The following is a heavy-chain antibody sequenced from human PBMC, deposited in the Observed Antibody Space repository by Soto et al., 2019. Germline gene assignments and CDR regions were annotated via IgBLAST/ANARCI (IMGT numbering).Heavy chain of an antibody. V-gene: IGHV4-31*03. CDR3: ARWVEVSLDYFDS. CDR1: GGSMSNGYYY. D-gene: IGHD1-20*01. CDR2: IYHSGRT. Sequence: SETLSLTCTVSGGSMSNGYYYWSWVRQNPGKGLEWIGHIYHSGRTYYNPSLKSRVGILVDTSKNQFSLNLNSVTAADTAVYYCARWVEVSLDYFDSWGQGTPVTVS. J-gene: IGHJ4*02.